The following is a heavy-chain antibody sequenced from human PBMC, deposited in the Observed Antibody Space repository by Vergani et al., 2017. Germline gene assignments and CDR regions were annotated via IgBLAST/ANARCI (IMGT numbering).Heavy chain of an antibody. CDR1: GFTFSSYA. Sequence: EVQLLESGGGLVQPGGSLRLSCAASGFTFSSYAMSWVRQAPGKGLEWVSAISGSGGSTYYADSVKGRFTISRDNSKNTLYLQMNSLRAEDTAVYYCATVAAAGSIYYYYYYMDVWGKGTTVTVSS. V-gene: IGHV3-23*01. CDR3: ATVAAAGSIYYYYYYMDV. CDR2: ISGSGGST. J-gene: IGHJ6*03. D-gene: IGHD6-13*01.